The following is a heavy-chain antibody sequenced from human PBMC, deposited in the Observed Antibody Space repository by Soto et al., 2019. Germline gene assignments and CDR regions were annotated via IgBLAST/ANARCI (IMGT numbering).Heavy chain of an antibody. Sequence: QVQLVQSGAEVKKPGASVKVSCKASGYTFTSYGISWVRQAPGQGLEWMGWISAYNGNTNYAQKLQGRVTMTTDTSTSTAYMELRSLRSDDTAVYYCARDALMVRGVIGFDAGAPNFDYWGQGTLVTVSS. J-gene: IGHJ4*02. V-gene: IGHV1-18*01. D-gene: IGHD3-10*01. CDR3: ARDALMVRGVIGFDAGAPNFDY. CDR1: GYTFTSYG. CDR2: ISAYNGNT.